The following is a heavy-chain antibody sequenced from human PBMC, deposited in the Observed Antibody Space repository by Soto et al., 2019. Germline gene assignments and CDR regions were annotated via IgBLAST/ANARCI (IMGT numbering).Heavy chain of an antibody. J-gene: IGHJ6*02. CDR3: AKDQVGGSGWYRADYYYYGMDV. CDR2: ISYDGSNK. CDR1: GFTFSSYG. V-gene: IGHV3-30*18. D-gene: IGHD6-19*01. Sequence: QVQLVESGGGVVQPGRSLRLSCAASGFTFSSYGMHWVRQAPGKGLEWVAVISYDGSNKYYADSVKGRFTISRDNSKNTLYLQMNSLRAEDTAVYYCAKDQVGGSGWYRADYYYYGMDVWGQGTTVTVSS.